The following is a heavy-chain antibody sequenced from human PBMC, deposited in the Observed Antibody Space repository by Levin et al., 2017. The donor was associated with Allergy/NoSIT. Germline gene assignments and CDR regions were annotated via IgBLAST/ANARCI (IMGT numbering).Heavy chain of an antibody. V-gene: IGHV4-30-2*01. J-gene: IGHJ4*02. CDR3: ARVAGYSYGYYFDY. CDR1: CCSLSSFVSS. CDR2: IYLSGST. D-gene: IGHD5-18*01. Sequence: PSETLSLTCSVSCCSLSSFVSSLRWLRPPPGKGLEWIGNIYLSGSTYYNPSLKSRVTISVDRSKNQFSLNLSSVTAADTAVYYCARVAGYSYGYYFDYWGQGTLVTVSS.